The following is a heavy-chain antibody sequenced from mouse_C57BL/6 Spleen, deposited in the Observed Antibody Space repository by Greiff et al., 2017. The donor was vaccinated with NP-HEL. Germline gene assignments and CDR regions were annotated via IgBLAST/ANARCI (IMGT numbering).Heavy chain of an antibody. CDR2: INPSSGYT. Sequence: VKLMESGAELARPGASVKMSCKASGYTFTSYTMHWVKQRPGQGLEWIGYINPSSGYTKYNQKFKDKATLTADKSSSTAYMQLSSLTSEDSAVYYCAKNWYFDVWGTGTTVTVSS. V-gene: IGHV1-4*01. J-gene: IGHJ1*03. CDR3: AKNWYFDV. CDR1: GYTFTSYT.